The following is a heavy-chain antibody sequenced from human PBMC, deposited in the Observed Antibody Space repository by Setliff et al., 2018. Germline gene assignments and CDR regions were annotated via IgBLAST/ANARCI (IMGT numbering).Heavy chain of an antibody. CDR1: GASISSGSHY. Sequence: TSETLSLTCNVSGASISSGSHYWSWIRQSAGEKPTWIGHVYSTGSTNYNPSFESRVSISVDKSNNQFSLKMTSVTAADTAMYYCARDRYGRNSDGSGVYNWFDSWGQGILVTVSS. D-gene: IGHD2-15*01. V-gene: IGHV4-61*09. CDR3: ARDRYGRNSDGSGVYNWFDS. J-gene: IGHJ5*01. CDR2: VYSTGST.